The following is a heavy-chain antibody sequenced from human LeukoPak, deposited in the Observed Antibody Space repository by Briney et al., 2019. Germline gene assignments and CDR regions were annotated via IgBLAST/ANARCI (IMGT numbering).Heavy chain of an antibody. J-gene: IGHJ4*02. CDR3: ARGRGYYFDY. D-gene: IGHD3-10*01. Sequence: SVKVSCKASGYTFTSYYMHWVRQAPGQGLEWMGGIIPIFGTANYAQKFQGRVTITTDESTSTACMELSSLRSEDTAVYYCARGRGYYFDYWGQGTLVTVSS. V-gene: IGHV1-69*05. CDR1: GYTFTSYY. CDR2: IIPIFGTA.